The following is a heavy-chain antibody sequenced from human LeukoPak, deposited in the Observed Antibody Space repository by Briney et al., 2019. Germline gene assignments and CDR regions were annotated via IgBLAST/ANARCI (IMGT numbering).Heavy chain of an antibody. CDR3: ARVRWFGELSPLDY. D-gene: IGHD3-10*01. Sequence: GGSLRLSCAASGFTFSSYWMSWARQAPGKGLEWVASIKQDGSEKYYVDSVKGRFTISRDNAKNSLYLQMNSLRAEDTAAYYCARVRWFGELSPLDYWGQGTLVTVSS. V-gene: IGHV3-7*01. CDR1: GFTFSSYW. J-gene: IGHJ4*02. CDR2: IKQDGSEK.